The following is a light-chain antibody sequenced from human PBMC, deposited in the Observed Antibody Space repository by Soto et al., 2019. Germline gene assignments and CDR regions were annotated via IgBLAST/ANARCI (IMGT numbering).Light chain of an antibody. Sequence: SYELTQPPSVSVAPGQTARITCGGNDIGSKTVHWYQQKPGQAAVMVVYDDSARPSGIPERFSGSNSGNTATLTISRVEAGDEADFYCQVWDSTSDLLYVFGTGTKVTVL. J-gene: IGLJ1*01. V-gene: IGLV3-21*02. CDR2: DDS. CDR1: DIGSKT. CDR3: QVWDSTSDLLYV.